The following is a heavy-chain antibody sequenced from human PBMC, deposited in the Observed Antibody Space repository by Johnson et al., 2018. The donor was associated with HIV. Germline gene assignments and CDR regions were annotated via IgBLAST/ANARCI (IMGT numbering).Heavy chain of an antibody. J-gene: IGHJ3*02. CDR2: IYSGGGT. D-gene: IGHD3-3*01. V-gene: IGHV3-66*01. Sequence: VQLVESGGGLVQPGWSLRLSCTASGFTVSSNYMSWVRQAPGTGLEWVSVIYSGGGTYHADSVKGRFTLSIDNSKNRLYLQMNSLRAEDTAVYYCARVKGSIIFGEVRPHGAFDIWGQGTMVTVSS. CDR1: GFTVSSNY. CDR3: ARVKGSIIFGEVRPHGAFDI.